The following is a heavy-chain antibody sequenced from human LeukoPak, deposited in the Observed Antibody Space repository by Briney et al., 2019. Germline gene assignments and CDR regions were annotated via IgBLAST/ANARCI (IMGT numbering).Heavy chain of an antibody. CDR2: INHSVST. J-gene: IGHJ4*02. D-gene: IGHD3-9*01. V-gene: IGHV4-34*01. CDR1: SGSFSGYY. Sequence: SETLSLTCAVYSGSFSGYYWRWIPQPTGKGREGGVEINHSVSTNYNPSRKSGVTISVDTSQNQLSLKLSSVTAADTAVYYCARAAKPGYDILTGYHYWGQGTLVTVSS. CDR3: ARAAKPGYDILTGYHY.